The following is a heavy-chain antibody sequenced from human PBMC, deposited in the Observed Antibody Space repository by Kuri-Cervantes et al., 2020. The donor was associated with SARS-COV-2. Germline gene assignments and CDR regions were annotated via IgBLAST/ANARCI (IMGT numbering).Heavy chain of an antibody. Sequence: GSLRLSCAVYGGSFSGYYWSWIRQPPGKGLEWIGEINHSGSTNYNPSLKSRVTISVDTSKNQFSLKLSSVTAADTAVYYCARVSVVVVPAAIHYYYGMGVWGQGTTVTVSS. D-gene: IGHD2-2*01. CDR3: ARVSVVVVPAAIHYYYGMGV. V-gene: IGHV4-34*01. J-gene: IGHJ6*02. CDR2: INHSGST. CDR1: GGSFSGYY.